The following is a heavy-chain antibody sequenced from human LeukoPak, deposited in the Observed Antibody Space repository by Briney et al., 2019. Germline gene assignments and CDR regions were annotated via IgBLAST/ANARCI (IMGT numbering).Heavy chain of an antibody. CDR3: ASEFTMIEEYYFDY. D-gene: IGHD3-22*01. CDR2: IIPIFGTA. J-gene: IGHJ4*02. Sequence: SVKVSCKASGGTFSSYGIGWVRQAPGQGLEWMGGIIPIFGTANYAQKFQGRVTITADESTSTAYMELSSLRSEDTAVYYCASEFTMIEEYYFDYWGQGTLVTVSS. CDR1: GGTFSSYG. V-gene: IGHV1-69*13.